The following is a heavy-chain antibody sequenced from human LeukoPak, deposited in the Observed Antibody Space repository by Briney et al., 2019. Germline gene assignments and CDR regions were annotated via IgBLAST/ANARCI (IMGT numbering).Heavy chain of an antibody. D-gene: IGHD5-18*01. CDR3: AKDSGIQLWLIGADY. J-gene: IGHJ4*02. CDR2: ISYDGSNK. CDR1: GFTFSSYG. V-gene: IGHV3-30*18. Sequence: GGSLRLSCAASGFTFSSYGMHWVRQAPGKGLEWVAVISYDGSNKYYADSVKGRFTISRDNSKSTLYLQMNSLRAEDTAVYYCAKDSGIQLWLIGADYWGQGTLVTVSS.